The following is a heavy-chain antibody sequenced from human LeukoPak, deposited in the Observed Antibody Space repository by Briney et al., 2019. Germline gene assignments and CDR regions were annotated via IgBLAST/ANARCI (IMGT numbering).Heavy chain of an antibody. J-gene: IGHJ3*02. CDR1: GYTFTGYY. CDR2: INPNSGGT. D-gene: IGHD6-19*01. V-gene: IGHV1-2*02. CDR3: ARDTGAVATDAFDI. Sequence: ASVKVSCKASGYTFTGYYMHWVRQAPGQGLEWMGWINPNSGGTNYAQKFQGRVTMTRDTSISTAYMELSRLRSDGTAVYYCARDTGAVATDAFDIWGQGTMVTVSX.